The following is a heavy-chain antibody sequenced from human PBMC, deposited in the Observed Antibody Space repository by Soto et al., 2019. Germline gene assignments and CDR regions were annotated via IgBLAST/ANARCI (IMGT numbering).Heavy chain of an antibody. CDR1: GFTFSSYG. J-gene: IGHJ4*02. V-gene: IGHV3-23*04. Sequence: EVQLVESGGGLVQPGGSLRLSCVASGFTFSSYGMNWVRQAPGKGLEWVSGISGSGDNTHYADAVKGRFTISRDNSKNTLYLQRNRLRAEDTAVYYCAKQSPHSNSGYGVDYWGQGTGVTVSS. D-gene: IGHD6-13*01. CDR2: ISGSGDNT. CDR3: AKQSPHSNSGYGVDY.